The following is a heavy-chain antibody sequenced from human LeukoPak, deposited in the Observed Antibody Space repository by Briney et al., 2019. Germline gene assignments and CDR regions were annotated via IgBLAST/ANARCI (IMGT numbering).Heavy chain of an antibody. D-gene: IGHD3-22*01. Sequence: GSSVKVSCKASGGTFSSYAISWVRQAPGQGLEWMGRINPNSGGTNYAQKFQGRVTMTRDTSISTAYMELSRLRSDDTAVYYCAREDRYHYDSSGYMWFDPWGQGTLVTVSS. V-gene: IGHV1-2*06. J-gene: IGHJ5*02. CDR3: AREDRYHYDSSGYMWFDP. CDR2: INPNSGGT. CDR1: GGTFSSYA.